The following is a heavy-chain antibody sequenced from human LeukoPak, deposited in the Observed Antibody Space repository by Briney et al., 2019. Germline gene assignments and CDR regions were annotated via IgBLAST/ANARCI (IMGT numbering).Heavy chain of an antibody. J-gene: IGHJ2*01. D-gene: IGHD4-17*01. CDR1: GYTFTTYG. CDR2: VSVYNGYT. CDR3: ARGRTTATTLRYFDL. Sequence: ASVKVSCKASGYTFTTYGVSWVRQAPGQGLEWMGWVSVYNGYTNYAQKFQGRVTMTTDTSTSTAYMELRSLRSDDTAVYYCARGRTTATTLRYFDLWGPGTLVTVSS. V-gene: IGHV1-18*01.